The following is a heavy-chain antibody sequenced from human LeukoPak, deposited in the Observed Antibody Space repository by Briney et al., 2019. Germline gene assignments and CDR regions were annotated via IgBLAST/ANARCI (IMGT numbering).Heavy chain of an antibody. Sequence: SETLSLTCAVYGGSFSGYYWSWIRQPPGKGLEWIGEINHSGSTNYNPSLKSRVTISVDTSKNQFSLKLSSVTAADTAVYYCARGSQDYGDYIDYWGQGTLVTVSS. J-gene: IGHJ4*02. V-gene: IGHV4-34*01. D-gene: IGHD4-17*01. CDR1: GGSFSGYY. CDR2: INHSGST. CDR3: ARGSQDYGDYIDY.